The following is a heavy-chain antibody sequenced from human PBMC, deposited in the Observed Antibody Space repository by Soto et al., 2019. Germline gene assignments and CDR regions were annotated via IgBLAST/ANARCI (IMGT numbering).Heavy chain of an antibody. CDR1: GGTFRSYP. J-gene: IGHJ3*01. CDR2: IIHVAGTA. Sequence: QVQLVQSGAEVKKPGSSVKLSCKAYGGTFRSYPISWVRQAPAKGLAWTGGIIHVAGTADYSQKFKGRVTITTYEYTRTGYMELYSLRSGETAVYYRAREYTGGPFDA. CDR3: AREYTGGPFDA. V-gene: IGHV1-69*01. D-gene: IGHD1-20*01.